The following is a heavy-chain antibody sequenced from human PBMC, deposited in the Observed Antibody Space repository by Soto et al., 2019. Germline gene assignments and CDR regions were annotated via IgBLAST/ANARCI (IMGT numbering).Heavy chain of an antibody. CDR3: ARDLGTRYYDFWSGYTH. Sequence: ASVKVSCKASGYTFTSYGISWVRQAPGQGLEWMGWISAYNGNTNYAQKLQGRVTMTTDTSTSTAYMELRSLRSDDTAVYCCARDLGTRYYDFWSGYTHWGQGTLVTVSS. D-gene: IGHD3-3*01. V-gene: IGHV1-18*01. CDR1: GYTFTSYG. CDR2: ISAYNGNT. J-gene: IGHJ4*02.